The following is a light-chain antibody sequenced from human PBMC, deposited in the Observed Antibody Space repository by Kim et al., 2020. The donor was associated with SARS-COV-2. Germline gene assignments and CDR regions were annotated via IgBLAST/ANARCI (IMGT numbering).Light chain of an antibody. J-gene: IGLJ2*01. CDR3: QAWDTSTVV. CDR2: QDN. V-gene: IGLV3-1*01. Sequence: SASPGQTASITCSGDKLGDKYACWYQQKPGQSPVLVIYQDNKRPSGIPERFSGSNSGNTATLTISGTQAMDEADYYCQAWDTSTVVFGGGTKLTVL. CDR1: KLGDKY.